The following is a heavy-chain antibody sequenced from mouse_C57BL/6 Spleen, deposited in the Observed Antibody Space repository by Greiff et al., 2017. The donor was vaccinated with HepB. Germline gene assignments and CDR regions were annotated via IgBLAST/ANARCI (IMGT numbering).Heavy chain of an antibody. D-gene: IGHD2-4*01. CDR2: IDPETGGT. J-gene: IGHJ4*01. Sequence: QVQLQQSGAELVRPGASVTLSCKASGYTFTDYEMHWVKQTPVHGLEWIGAIDPETGGTAYNQKFKGKAILTADKSSSTAYMELRSLTSEDSAVYYCTRRGDYDEGDAMDYWGQGTSVTVSS. V-gene: IGHV1-15*01. CDR3: TRRGDYDEGDAMDY. CDR1: GYTFTDYE.